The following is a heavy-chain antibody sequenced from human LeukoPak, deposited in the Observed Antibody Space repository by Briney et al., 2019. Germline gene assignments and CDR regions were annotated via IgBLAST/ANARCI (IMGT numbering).Heavy chain of an antibody. CDR1: GCTFSSYG. J-gene: IGHJ4*02. CDR2: IWYDGSNK. D-gene: IGHD6-13*01. V-gene: IGHV3-33*01. Sequence: PGGSLRLSCAASGCTFSSYGMHWVRQAPGKGLEWVAVIWYDGSNKYYADSVKGRFTISRDNSKNTLYLQMNSLRAEDTAVYYCARDRGSSWHLSFDYWGQGTLVTVSS. CDR3: ARDRGSSWHLSFDY.